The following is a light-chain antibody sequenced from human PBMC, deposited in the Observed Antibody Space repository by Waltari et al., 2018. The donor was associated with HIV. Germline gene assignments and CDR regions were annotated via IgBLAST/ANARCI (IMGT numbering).Light chain of an antibody. V-gene: IGKV1-39*01. J-gene: IGKJ2*01. CDR2: AAS. CDR3: QQSYSSPNN. Sequence: DIQMTQSPSSLSASLGDRVTITCRASQSISSHLNWYQQKPGEAPKVLIYAASSLRSDVPSRFSGSGSGTDFTLTISSLQLEDFATYYCQQSYSSPNNFGQGT. CDR1: QSISSH.